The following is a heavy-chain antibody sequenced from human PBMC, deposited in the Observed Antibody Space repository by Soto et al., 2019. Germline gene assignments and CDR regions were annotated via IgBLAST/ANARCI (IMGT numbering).Heavy chain of an antibody. Sequence: QAQVVQSGAEVRKPGSSVKLSCKASEGTFNSYAIAWVRQAPGQGLEWMGGIIPYYNTLNYAQKFQDRVTITADDSTNTVDMALSSLRSDDTAVYFCASGPSRWCSYFFDSWAQGTLVTVSS. D-gene: IGHD6-13*01. V-gene: IGHV1-69*01. CDR2: IIPYYNTL. CDR3: ASGPSRWCSYFFDS. J-gene: IGHJ4*02. CDR1: EGTFNSYA.